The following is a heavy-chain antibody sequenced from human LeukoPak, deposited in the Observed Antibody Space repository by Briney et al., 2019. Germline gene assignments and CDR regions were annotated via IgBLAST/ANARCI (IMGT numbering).Heavy chain of an antibody. CDR1: GYTFINYG. CDR2: VSAYGDNT. J-gene: IGHJ4*02. V-gene: IGHV1-18*01. Sequence: ASVKVSCKTSGYTFINYGITWARQAPGQGLEWMGWVSAYGDNTNYVQKIQGRVTMTTDTSTSTAYMELRSLRSDDTAVYYCARDCIGCHGFDHWGQGTLVTVSS. CDR3: ARDCIGCHGFDH. D-gene: IGHD2-15*01.